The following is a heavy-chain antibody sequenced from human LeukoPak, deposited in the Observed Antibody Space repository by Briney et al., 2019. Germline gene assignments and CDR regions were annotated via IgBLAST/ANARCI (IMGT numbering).Heavy chain of an antibody. V-gene: IGHV4-59*08. J-gene: IGHJ4*02. CDR3: ARQQYASGNSYYLDY. Sequence: AETVPLTCTVSGGSISSDYWSWIRQPPGKGLEWIGYIYYSGSTNYNPSLKSRVTISVDTSKNQFSLKLTSVTAADTAVYYCARQQYASGNSYYLDYWGQATMV. CDR1: GGSISSDY. D-gene: IGHD3-10*01. CDR2: IYYSGST.